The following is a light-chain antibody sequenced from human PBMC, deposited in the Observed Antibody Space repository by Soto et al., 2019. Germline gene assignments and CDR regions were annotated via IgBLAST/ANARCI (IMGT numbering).Light chain of an antibody. CDR3: AAWDDSLDGRVV. Sequence: QSVLTQTPSVSGAPGQKITMSCTGSSSNIGAGYDVHWYQQVPGAAPRLLIYADNNRPSGVPDRFSASKSGTSASLAITGLQGEDEANYYCAAWDDSLDGRVVFGGGTKVTVL. CDR1: SSNIGAGYD. CDR2: ADN. V-gene: IGLV1-40*01. J-gene: IGLJ2*01.